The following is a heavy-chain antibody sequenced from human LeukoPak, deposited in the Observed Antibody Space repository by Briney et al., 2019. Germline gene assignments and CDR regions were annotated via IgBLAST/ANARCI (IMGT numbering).Heavy chain of an antibody. D-gene: IGHD3-9*01. CDR1: GGSISSGSYY. Sequence: PSETLSLTCTVSGGSISSGSYYWSWIRQPAGKGLEWIGSIYYSGSTYYNPSLKSRVTISVDTSKNQFSLKLSSVTAADTAVYYCARGGSYDILTGPFDYWGQGTLVTVSS. CDR2: IYYSGST. J-gene: IGHJ4*02. CDR3: ARGGSYDILTGPFDY. V-gene: IGHV4-39*07.